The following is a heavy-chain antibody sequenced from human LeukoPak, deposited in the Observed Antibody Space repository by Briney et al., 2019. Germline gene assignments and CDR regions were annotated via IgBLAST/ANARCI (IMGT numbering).Heavy chain of an antibody. J-gene: IGHJ5*02. CDR3: VRDRCGGDCYPNWYYP. Sequence: SETLSLTCAVYGGSFSGYHWTWIRQSPGKGLEWIGDVDYSGGTNYNPPLKSRVTISVDTSKNQFSLRLTSVTAADTAVYYCVRDRCGGDCYPNWYYPWGQGTLVTVSS. CDR2: VDYSGGT. D-gene: IGHD2-21*01. V-gene: IGHV4-34*01. CDR1: GGSFSGYH.